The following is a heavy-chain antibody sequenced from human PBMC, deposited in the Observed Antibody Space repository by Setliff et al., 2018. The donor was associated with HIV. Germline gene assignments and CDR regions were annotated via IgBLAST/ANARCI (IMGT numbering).Heavy chain of an antibody. CDR2: IYYSGGT. D-gene: IGHD5-12*01. J-gene: IGHJ3*02. V-gene: IGHV4-31*03. CDR3: ARGIYRPWGGYSAFATDAFET. Sequence: KPSETLSLTCTLSSGSISNGGFYWSWIRHHPGKGLEWIGYIYYSGGTYYSPSLKSRVSMSIDTFKNQFSLNLTSVTAADTAVYYCARGIYRPWGGYSAFATDAFETWGQGTLVTVSS. CDR1: SGSISNGGFY.